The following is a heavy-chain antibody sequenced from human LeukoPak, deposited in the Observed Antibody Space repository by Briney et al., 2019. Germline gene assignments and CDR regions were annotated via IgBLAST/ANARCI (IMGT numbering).Heavy chain of an antibody. Sequence: KPSETLSLTCTVSGGSVSSGSYYWSWVRQPPGKGLEWIGYIYYGGSTNYNPSLKSRVTISVDTSKNQFSLKLSSVTAADTAVYYCARVLATVTTGGMDVWGKGTTVTVSS. CDR3: ARVLATVTTGGMDV. J-gene: IGHJ6*04. CDR2: IYYGGST. CDR1: GGSVSSGSYY. V-gene: IGHV4-61*01. D-gene: IGHD4-17*01.